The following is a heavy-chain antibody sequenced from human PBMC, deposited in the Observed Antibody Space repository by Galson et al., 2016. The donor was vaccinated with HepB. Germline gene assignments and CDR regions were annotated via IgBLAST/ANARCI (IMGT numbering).Heavy chain of an antibody. Sequence: SLRLSCAASGFSLSAYAIHWVRQAPGKGLEWVALVSYDGNNKYYADSVKGRFTISRDNSKNTLYLQMNSLRAEDTAVYYCARVPRSGSYSYFFDYWGQGTLVTVSS. D-gene: IGHD1-26*01. V-gene: IGHV3-30-3*01. CDR3: ARVPRSGSYSYFFDY. J-gene: IGHJ4*02. CDR2: VSYDGNNK. CDR1: GFSLSAYA.